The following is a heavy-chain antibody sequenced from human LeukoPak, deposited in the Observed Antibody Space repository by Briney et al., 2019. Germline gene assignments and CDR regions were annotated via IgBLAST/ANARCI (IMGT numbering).Heavy chain of an antibody. CDR3: ARGASRAFDI. CDR1: GFTFSDYS. J-gene: IGHJ3*02. Sequence: QPGGSLRLSCVASGFTFSDYSMNWVRQAPGKGLEWVSYISSTSNTIYYTDSVKGRSTISRDNAKNSLYLQMNSLRDEDTAVYYCARGASRAFDIWGQGTMVIVSS. V-gene: IGHV3-48*02. CDR2: ISSTSNTI.